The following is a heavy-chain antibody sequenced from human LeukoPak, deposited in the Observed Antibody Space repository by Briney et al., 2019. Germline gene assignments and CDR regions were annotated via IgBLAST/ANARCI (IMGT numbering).Heavy chain of an antibody. CDR1: GFTFSSYW. D-gene: IGHD5-18*01. CDR2: IKQDGSEK. Sequence: PGGSLRLSCAASGFTFSSYWMSWVRQAPGKGLEWVANIKQDGSEKYYVDSVKGRFTISRDNAKNSLYLQMNSLRAEDTAVYYCARDQDYSYGPPGYWGQGTLVTVSS. CDR3: ARDQDYSYGPPGY. V-gene: IGHV3-7*01. J-gene: IGHJ4*02.